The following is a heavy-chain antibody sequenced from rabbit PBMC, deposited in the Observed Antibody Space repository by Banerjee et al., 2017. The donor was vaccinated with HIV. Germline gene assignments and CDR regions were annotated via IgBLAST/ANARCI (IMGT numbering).Heavy chain of an antibody. Sequence: QEQLEESGGDLVKPEGSLTLTCTASGFSFSNVYVMCWVRQAPGKGLEWIGCINTSSGNTVYASWVNGRFSISKTSSTTVTLQMTSLTDADTATYFCARDRDWTLHLWGQGTLVTVS. D-gene: IGHD4-2*01. CDR2: INTSSGNT. CDR1: GFSFSNVYV. V-gene: IGHV1S45*01. J-gene: IGHJ3*01. CDR3: ARDRDWTLHL.